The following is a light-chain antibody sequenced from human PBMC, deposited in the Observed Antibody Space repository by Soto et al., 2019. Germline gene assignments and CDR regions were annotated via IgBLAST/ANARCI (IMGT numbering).Light chain of an antibody. J-gene: IGKJ4*01. V-gene: IGKV1-12*01. CDR1: QGISSW. CDR3: HPANSFPLP. Sequence: DIKMTQSPSSVSSSVGDRVTITCRASQGISSWLDWYQQKPGKAPKLLIYAASSLQSGVPSRFSGSGSGTDFTLTISSLQPEDFSTYYCHPANSFPLPFGGGTKVEIK. CDR2: AAS.